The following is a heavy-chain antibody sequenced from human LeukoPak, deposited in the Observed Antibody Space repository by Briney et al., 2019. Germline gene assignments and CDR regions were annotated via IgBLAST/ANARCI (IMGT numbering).Heavy chain of an antibody. CDR3: ARHLRKETYSYYFDF. CDR2: ISSSGST. CDR1: GGSISHNY. J-gene: IGHJ4*02. Sequence: SETLSLTRTVSGGSISHNYWSWIRQPPGKGLEWIGYISSSGSTNYNPSLQGRVTMSVDTSKNQFSLNLSSVTAADTALYYCARHLRKETYSYYFDFWGQGTLVTVSS. V-gene: IGHV4-59*08. D-gene: IGHD4-11*01.